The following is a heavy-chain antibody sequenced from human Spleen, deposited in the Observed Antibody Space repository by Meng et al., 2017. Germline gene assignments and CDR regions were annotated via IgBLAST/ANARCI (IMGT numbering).Heavy chain of an antibody. CDR3: ARGPTTMAHDFDY. CDR2: INHSGST. D-gene: IGHD4-11*01. J-gene: IGHJ4*02. Sequence: WGLGLFRPSATLSLTCVVSGGSFSDYYWSWIRQPPGKGLEWIGEINHSGSTNYNPSLKSRATISVDTSQNNLSLKLSSVTAADSAVYYCARGPTTMAHDFDYWGQGTLVTVSS. V-gene: IGHV4-34*01. CDR1: GGSFSDYY.